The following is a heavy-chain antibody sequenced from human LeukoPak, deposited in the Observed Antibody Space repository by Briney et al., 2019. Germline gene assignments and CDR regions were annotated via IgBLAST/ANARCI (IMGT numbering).Heavy chain of an antibody. Sequence: SETLSLTCTVSGGSISSYYWSWIRQPPGKGLEWIGYIYYSGSTYYNPSLKSRVTISVDRSKNQFSLKLSSVTAADTAVYYCARDHIGHYYGSGTVGYWGQGTLVTVSS. CDR3: ARDHIGHYYGSGTVGY. D-gene: IGHD3-10*01. J-gene: IGHJ4*02. CDR1: GGSISSYY. CDR2: IYYSGST. V-gene: IGHV4-59*12.